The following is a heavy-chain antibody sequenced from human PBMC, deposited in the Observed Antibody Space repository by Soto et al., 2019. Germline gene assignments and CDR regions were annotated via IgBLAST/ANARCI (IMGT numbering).Heavy chain of an antibody. D-gene: IGHD6-13*01. CDR1: GFTFSDYY. CDR3: ARMYSSSWYWFDP. J-gene: IGHJ5*02. V-gene: IGHV3-11*06. Sequence: PGGSLRLSCAASGFTFSDYYMSWIRQAPGKGLEWVSYISSSSSYTNYADSVKGRFTISRDNAKNSLYLQMNSLRAEDTAVYYCARMYSSSWYWFDPWGQGTLVTVSS. CDR2: ISSSSSYT.